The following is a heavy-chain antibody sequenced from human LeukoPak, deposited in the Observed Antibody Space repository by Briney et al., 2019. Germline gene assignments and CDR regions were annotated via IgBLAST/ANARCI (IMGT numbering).Heavy chain of an antibody. CDR2: ISGSGGST. CDR3: ANGWSPDY. CDR1: GFTFSSYA. Sequence: GGSLRLSCAASGFTFSSYAMSWVRQAPGKGLEWVSGISGSGGSTYYADSVKGRFTIFRDNSRNTLYLQMNSLRAEDTAVYHCANGWSPDYWGRGTLVTVSS. D-gene: IGHD2-15*01. V-gene: IGHV3-23*01. J-gene: IGHJ4*02.